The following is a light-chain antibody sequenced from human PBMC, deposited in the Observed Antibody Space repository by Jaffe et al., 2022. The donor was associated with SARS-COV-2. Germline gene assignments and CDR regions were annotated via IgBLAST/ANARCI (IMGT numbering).Light chain of an antibody. CDR2: GAS. J-gene: IGKJ1*01. Sequence: EIVLTQSPGTLSLSPGERATLSCRASQSVSSSYLAWYQHKSGQAPRLLIYGASNRAAGVPDRFSGSGSGTDFTLTISRLEPEDFAVYYCQQYGTSPPWTLGQGTKVEIK. CDR3: QQYGTSPPWT. CDR1: QSVSSSY. V-gene: IGKV3-20*01.